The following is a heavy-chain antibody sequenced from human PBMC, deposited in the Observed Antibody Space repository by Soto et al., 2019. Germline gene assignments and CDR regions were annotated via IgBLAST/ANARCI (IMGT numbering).Heavy chain of an antibody. CDR1: GDSISSYY. V-gene: IGHV4-59*08. D-gene: IGHD6-19*01. CDR3: ARHDSSGWYGDY. CDR2: IYYSGST. J-gene: IGHJ4*02. Sequence: SETLSLTCTVSGDSISSYYWSWIRQPPGKGLEWIGYIYYSGSTSYNPSLESRVTISADTSKNQFSLKLNSVTAADTAVYYCARHDSSGWYGDYWGQGTLVTVS.